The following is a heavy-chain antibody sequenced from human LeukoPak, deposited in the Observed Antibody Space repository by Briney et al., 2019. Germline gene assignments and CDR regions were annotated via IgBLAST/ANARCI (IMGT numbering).Heavy chain of an antibody. CDR1: GGSISSGSYY. CDR3: ARILWNYYYYMDV. V-gene: IGHV4-30-2*01. D-gene: IGHD2-21*01. Sequence: PSETLSLTCTVSGGSISSGSYYWSWIRQPPGKGLEWIGYIYHSGSTYYNPSLKSRVTISVDRSKNQFSLKLSSVTAADTAVYYCARILWNYYYYMDVWGKGTTVTVSS. J-gene: IGHJ6*03. CDR2: IYHSGST.